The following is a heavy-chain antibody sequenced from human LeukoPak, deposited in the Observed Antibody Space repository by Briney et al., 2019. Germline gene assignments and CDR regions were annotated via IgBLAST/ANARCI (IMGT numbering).Heavy chain of an antibody. CDR1: GFTFSSYW. V-gene: IGHV3-74*01. D-gene: IGHD6-19*01. CDR2: INSDGSST. J-gene: IGHJ4*02. CDR3: ARQQWLDY. Sequence: GGSLRLSCAASGFTFSSYWMHWVRQAPGKGLVWVSHINSDGSSTSYADSVKGRFTISRDNAKNTLYLQMNSLRAEDTAVYYCARQQWLDYWGQGTLVTVSS.